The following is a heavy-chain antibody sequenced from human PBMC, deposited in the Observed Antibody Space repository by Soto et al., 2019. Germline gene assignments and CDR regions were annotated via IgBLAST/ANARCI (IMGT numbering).Heavy chain of an antibody. J-gene: IGHJ6*02. V-gene: IGHV1-69*06. CDR3: ARDPVDLFGYMDV. CDR2: IIPLLRTV. D-gene: IGHD6-25*01. Sequence: QEELVQSGAEVKKPGSSVNVSCKASGGTFASYSITWVRQVPGQRLEWMGEIIPLLRTVNYAQKFQGRLTIPGDRSTSTVYMALSSLRSDDTAVYYCARDPVDLFGYMDVWGHGTTVTVS. CDR1: GGTFASYS.